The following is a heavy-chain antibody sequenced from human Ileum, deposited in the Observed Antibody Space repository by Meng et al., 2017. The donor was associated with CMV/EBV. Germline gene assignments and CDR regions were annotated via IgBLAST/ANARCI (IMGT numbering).Heavy chain of an antibody. D-gene: IGHD3-10*01. CDR2: IYYSGNA. CDR3: ARDGYFDSGTYPFDH. Sequence: LEDEGRRLCRPSETLSLTCPVSGDSMRRYYWSWIRQSPGKALDWIGYIYYSGNAVYNPSFKSRVTISVDTSKSQFYLKVNSVTAADTAVYYCARDGYFDSGTYPFDHWGQGTLVTVSS. CDR1: GDSMRRYY. V-gene: IGHV4-59*01. J-gene: IGHJ4*02.